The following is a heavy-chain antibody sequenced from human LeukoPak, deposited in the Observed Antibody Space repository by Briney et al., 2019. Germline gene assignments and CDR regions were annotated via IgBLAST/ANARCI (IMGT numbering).Heavy chain of an antibody. J-gene: IGHJ1*01. V-gene: IGHV1-2*02. D-gene: IGHD3-9*01. CDR2: INPNSGGT. CDR3: ARGPVPELRYFDWLPDAEYFQH. CDR1: GYTFTGYY. Sequence: GASVKVSCKASGYTFTGYYMHWVRQAPGQGLEWMGWINPNSGGTNYAQKFQGRVTMTRDTSISTAYMELSSLRSEDTAVYYCARGPVPELRYFDWLPDAEYFQHWGQGTLVTVSS.